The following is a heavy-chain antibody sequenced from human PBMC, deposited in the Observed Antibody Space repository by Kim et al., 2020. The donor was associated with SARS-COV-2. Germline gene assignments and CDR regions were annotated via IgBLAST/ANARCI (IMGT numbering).Heavy chain of an antibody. CDR3: ARGSEGLAAAGLAHQFDY. CDR1: GGSFSGYY. V-gene: IGHV4-34*01. J-gene: IGHJ4*02. D-gene: IGHD6-13*01. CDR2: INHSGST. Sequence: SETLSLTCAVYGGSFSGYYWSWIRQPPGKGLEWIGEINHSGSTNYNPSLKSRVTISVDTSKNQFSLKLSSVTAADTAVYYCARGSEGLAAAGLAHQFDYWGQGTLVTVSS.